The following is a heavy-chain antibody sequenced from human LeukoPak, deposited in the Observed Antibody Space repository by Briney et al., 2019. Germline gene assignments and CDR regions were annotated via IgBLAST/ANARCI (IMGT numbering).Heavy chain of an antibody. D-gene: IGHD2-15*01. V-gene: IGHV3-7*01. Sequence: GGSLSLPCALSGLALSVFCTSGVRDAPGEGLECVANRKPDGGHQNYVDSVKGRFTISRDNAKNSLYLQINSLRAEDTAIYYCASTFPYCGGGSCALGGQGTLVTVSS. CDR2: RKPDGGHQ. CDR1: GLALSVFC. J-gene: IGHJ4*02. CDR3: ASTFPYCGGGSCAL.